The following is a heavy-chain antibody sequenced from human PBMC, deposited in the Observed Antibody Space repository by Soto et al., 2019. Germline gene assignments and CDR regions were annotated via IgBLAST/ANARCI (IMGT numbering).Heavy chain of an antibody. Sequence: EVQLVESGGGLVQPGESLRLSCAASGFTFSSYWMHWVRQAPGKGLVWVSGINSDGSSTSYAGSVKGRFTISRDNAKNRLYLQMNSLRDEDRAVYYCVRTSLVVAAATREDYWGQGTLVTVSS. D-gene: IGHD2-15*01. CDR3: VRTSLVVAAATREDY. V-gene: IGHV3-74*01. CDR1: GFTFSSYW. J-gene: IGHJ4*02. CDR2: INSDGSST.